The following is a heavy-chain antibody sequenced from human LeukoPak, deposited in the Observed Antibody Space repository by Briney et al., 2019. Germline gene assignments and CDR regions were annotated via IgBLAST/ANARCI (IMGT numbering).Heavy chain of an antibody. CDR1: GYTFTGYY. V-gene: IGHV1-2*02. D-gene: IGHD3-9*01. CDR3: ATEAAPYSDILPGYYHVRYFDY. Sequence: ASVKVSFKASGYTFTGYYMPWVRQAPGQGLEWMGWINPNSGGTNYAQKFQGRVTMTRHKYNSTASMELSRLRSADTAVYYCATEAAPYSDILPGYYHVRYFDYWGQGTLATVSS. J-gene: IGHJ4*02. CDR2: INPNSGGT.